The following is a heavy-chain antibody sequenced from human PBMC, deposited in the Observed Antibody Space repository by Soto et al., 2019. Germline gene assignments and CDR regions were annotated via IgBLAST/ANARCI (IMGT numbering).Heavy chain of an antibody. CDR3: ARGLYSSGWYLDAFDI. Sequence: PSQTLSLTCAISGDSVSSNSAAWNWIRQSPSRGPEWLGRTYYRSKWYNDYAVSVKSRITINPDTSKNQFSLQLNSVTPEDTAVYYCARGLYSSGWYLDAFDIWGQGTMVTVSS. D-gene: IGHD6-19*01. CDR2: TYYRSKWYN. J-gene: IGHJ3*02. CDR1: GDSVSSNSAA. V-gene: IGHV6-1*01.